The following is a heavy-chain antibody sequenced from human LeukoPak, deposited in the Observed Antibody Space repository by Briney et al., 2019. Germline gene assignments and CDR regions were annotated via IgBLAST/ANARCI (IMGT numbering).Heavy chain of an antibody. Sequence: GGSLRLSCAASGFTFSNAWMSWVRQAPGKGLEWVGRIKSKTDGGTTDYAAPVKGRFTISRDDSKNTLYLQMNSLKTEDTAVYYCTTFTPMYYYDSSGYYLDSDAFDIWGQGTMVTVSS. V-gene: IGHV3-15*01. CDR3: TTFTPMYYYDSSGYYLDSDAFDI. CDR1: GFTFSNAW. CDR2: IKSKTDGGTT. J-gene: IGHJ3*02. D-gene: IGHD3-22*01.